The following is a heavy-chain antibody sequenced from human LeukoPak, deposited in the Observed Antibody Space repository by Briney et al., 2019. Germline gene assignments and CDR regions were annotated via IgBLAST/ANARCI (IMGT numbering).Heavy chain of an antibody. D-gene: IGHD3-3*01. V-gene: IGHV1-2*02. J-gene: IGHJ4*02. CDR3: ARDAHYDFWSGYNY. CDR1: GYTFTAYY. CDR2: INPNSGGT. Sequence: ASVKVSCKASGYTFTAYYLRWVRQAPGQGLEWMGWINPNSGGTNYAQKFQGRVTMTRDTSISTAYMELSRLRSDDTAVYYCARDAHYDFWSGYNYWGQGTLVTVSS.